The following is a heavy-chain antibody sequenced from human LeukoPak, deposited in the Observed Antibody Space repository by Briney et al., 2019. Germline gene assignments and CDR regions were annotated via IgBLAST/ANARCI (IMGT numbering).Heavy chain of an antibody. CDR1: GFTSSGSA. CDR3: TRPPSPEYYYDSSGYYFDY. Sequence: PGGSLRLSCAASGFTSSGSAMHWVRQASGKGLEWVGRIRSKANSYATAYAASVKGRFTISRDDSKNTAYLQMNSLKTEDTAVYYCTRPPSPEYYYDSSGYYFDYWGQGTLVTVSS. J-gene: IGHJ4*02. D-gene: IGHD3-22*01. V-gene: IGHV3-73*01. CDR2: IRSKANSYAT.